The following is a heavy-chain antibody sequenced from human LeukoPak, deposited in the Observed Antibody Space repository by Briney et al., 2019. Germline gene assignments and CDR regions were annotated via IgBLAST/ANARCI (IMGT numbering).Heavy chain of an antibody. CDR3: ARDRSSSWSFDY. Sequence: GGSLRLSCAASGFTFSSYGMHWVRQAPGKGLEWVAVISYDGSNKYYADSVKGRFTISRDNSKNTLYLQMNSLRAEDTAVYYCARDRSSSWSFDYWGQGTLVTVSS. V-gene: IGHV3-30*03. CDR2: ISYDGSNK. J-gene: IGHJ4*02. CDR1: GFTFSSYG. D-gene: IGHD6-13*01.